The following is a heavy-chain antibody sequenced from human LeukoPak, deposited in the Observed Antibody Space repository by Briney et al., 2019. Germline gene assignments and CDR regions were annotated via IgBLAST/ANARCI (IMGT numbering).Heavy chain of an antibody. V-gene: IGHV1-18*01. CDR3: ARGGYYDFWSGYYSPVDFYFDY. D-gene: IGHD3-3*01. J-gene: IGHJ4*02. Sequence: ASVKVSCKASGYTFTSYGISWVRQAPGQGLEWRGWISAYNGNTNYAQKLQGRVTMTTDTSTSTAYMELRSLRSDDTAVYYCARGGYYDFWSGYYSPVDFYFDYWGQGTLVTVSS. CDR1: GYTFTSYG. CDR2: ISAYNGNT.